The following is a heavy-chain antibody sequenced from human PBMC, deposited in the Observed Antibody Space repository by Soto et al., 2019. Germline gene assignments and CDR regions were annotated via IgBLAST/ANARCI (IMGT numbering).Heavy chain of an antibody. CDR2: IYYSGST. Sequence: QLQLQESGPGLVKPSETLSLTCTVSGGSISSSSYYWGWIRQPPGKGLEWIGSIYYSGSTYYNPSLKSRVTISVDTSKNQFSLKLSSVTAADTAVYYCARQSSPYYDSSGYYYANWYFDLWGRGTLVTVSS. CDR1: GGSISSSSYY. D-gene: IGHD3-22*01. V-gene: IGHV4-39*01. J-gene: IGHJ2*01. CDR3: ARQSSPYYDSSGYYYANWYFDL.